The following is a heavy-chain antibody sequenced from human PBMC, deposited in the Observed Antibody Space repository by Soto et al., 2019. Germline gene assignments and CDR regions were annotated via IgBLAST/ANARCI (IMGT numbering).Heavy chain of an antibody. CDR1: GGTFSNYT. J-gene: IGHJ6*03. CDR2: IIPILNIA. Sequence: QVQLVQSGAEVKKPGSSVKVSCKASGGTFSNYTISWVRQAPGQGLEWMGRIIPILNIANYAQKFQGRVTITADKSTTTAYMELSSLRSEDTAVYYCARVSEMGTVTEGFYYYMDVCGKGTTVTVSS. D-gene: IGHD4-17*01. CDR3: ARVSEMGTVTEGFYYYMDV. V-gene: IGHV1-69*02.